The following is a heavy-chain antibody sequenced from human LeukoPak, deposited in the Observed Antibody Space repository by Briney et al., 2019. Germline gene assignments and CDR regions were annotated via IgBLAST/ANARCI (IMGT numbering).Heavy chain of an antibody. D-gene: IGHD6-13*01. V-gene: IGHV4-61*02. J-gene: IGHJ5*02. CDR1: GGSISSGSYY. CDR2: IYTSGST. Sequence: SETLSLTCTVSGGSISSGSYYWSWIRQPAGKGLEWIGRIYTSGSTNYNPSLKSRVTISVDTPKNQFSLKLSSVTAADTAVYYCARYSSSWYNWFDPWGQGTLVTVSS. CDR3: ARYSSSWYNWFDP.